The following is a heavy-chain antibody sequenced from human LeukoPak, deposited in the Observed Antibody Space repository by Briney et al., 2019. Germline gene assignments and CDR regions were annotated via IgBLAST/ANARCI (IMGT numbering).Heavy chain of an antibody. J-gene: IGHJ5*02. Sequence: SETLYLTCTVSGYSISSGYYWGWIRQPPGKGLEWIGSIYHSGSTYYNPSLKSRVTISVDTSKNQFSLKLSSVTAADTAVYYCARSHPVIGYCSSTSCRNNWFDPWGQGTLVTVSS. V-gene: IGHV4-38-2*02. D-gene: IGHD2-2*01. CDR3: ARSHPVIGYCSSTSCRNNWFDP. CDR2: IYHSGST. CDR1: GYSISSGYY.